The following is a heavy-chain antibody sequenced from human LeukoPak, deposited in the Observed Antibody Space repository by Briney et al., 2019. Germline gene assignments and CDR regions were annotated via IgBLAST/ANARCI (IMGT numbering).Heavy chain of an antibody. V-gene: IGHV4-39*01. CDR2: IYLSGGT. CDR3: ARGRHDITMIVVVMTSVSYYLDV. J-gene: IGHJ6*03. D-gene: IGHD3-22*01. Sequence: SGPTLVNPSETLSLTCNVSDDSISTQKYTWAWVRQSAGRRLEWIGTIYLSGGTYYNTDTSLRGRVAIFLNPSKNQFSLKLRSVTAADTAVYYCARGRHDITMIVVVMTSVSYYLDVWGKGTTVTVS. CDR1: DDSISTQKYT.